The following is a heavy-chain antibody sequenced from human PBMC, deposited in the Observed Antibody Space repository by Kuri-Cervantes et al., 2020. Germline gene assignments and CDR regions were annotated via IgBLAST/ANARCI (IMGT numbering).Heavy chain of an antibody. CDR2: IYHSGST. V-gene: IGHV4/OR15-8*01. J-gene: IGHJ4*02. Sequence: ESLKISCAASGFTFSNAWMSWVRQPPGKGLEWIGEIYHSGSTNYNPSLKSRVTISVDKSKNQFSLKLSSVTAADTAVYYCARERAVAGGYFDYWGQGTLVTVSS. D-gene: IGHD6-19*01. CDR3: ARERAVAGGYFDY. CDR1: GFTFSNAW.